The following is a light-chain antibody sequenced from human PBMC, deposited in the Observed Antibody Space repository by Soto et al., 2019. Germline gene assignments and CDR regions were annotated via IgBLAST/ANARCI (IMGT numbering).Light chain of an antibody. CDR1: QSVLYSVNNKNY. Sequence: DIVMTQSQDSLAVSLGERATINCKSSQSVLYSVNNKNYLAWCQQRPGQPPKLLIYWASLRESGVPDRFSGSVSGTDFTLTISSLQAEDVAVYYCQQYSSTPWTFGQGTKGEIK. CDR2: WAS. CDR3: QQYSSTPWT. V-gene: IGKV4-1*01. J-gene: IGKJ1*01.